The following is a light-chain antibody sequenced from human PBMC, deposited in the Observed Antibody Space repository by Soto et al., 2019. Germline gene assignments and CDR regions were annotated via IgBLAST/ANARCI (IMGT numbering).Light chain of an antibody. J-gene: IGKJ2*01. Sequence: EIVLTQSPGTLSLSPGERATLSCRASQSISGSYLAWYQQKPGQAPRLLIYAASSRATGIPDRFSGSGSGTDFTLTISRLEPEDFAVYYCQQYGSSSYTFGQGTQLEI. CDR3: QQYGSSSYT. CDR2: AAS. V-gene: IGKV3-20*01. CDR1: QSISGSY.